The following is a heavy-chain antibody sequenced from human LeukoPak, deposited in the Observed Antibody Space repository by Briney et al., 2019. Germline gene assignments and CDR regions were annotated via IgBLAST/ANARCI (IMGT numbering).Heavy chain of an antibody. CDR1: GDSVSSGSYY. CDR3: ARGQDDRSGTFDY. Sequence: SETLSLTCTVSGDSVSSGSYYLSWIRQPPGKGLDWIAYMSPSGTTNYNPSLKSRVTTSVDTSRTQLSLRLSSVTAADTAVYYCARGQDDRSGTFDYWGQGTLVTVSS. D-gene: IGHD3-22*01. J-gene: IGHJ4*02. V-gene: IGHV4-61*01. CDR2: MSPSGTT.